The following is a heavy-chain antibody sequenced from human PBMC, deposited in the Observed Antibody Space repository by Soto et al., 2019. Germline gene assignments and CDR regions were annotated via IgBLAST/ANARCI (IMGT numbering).Heavy chain of an antibody. V-gene: IGHV4-59*01. CDR1: GGSISSYY. D-gene: IGHD4-17*01. J-gene: IGHJ4*02. CDR3: ARVRRVPSSWYGDYFAFDY. Sequence: SETLSLTCTVSGGSISSYYWSWIRQPPGKGLEWIGYIYYSGSTNYNPSLKSRVTISVDTSKNQFSLKLSSVTAADTAVYYCARVRRVPSSWYGDYFAFDYWGQGTLVTVSS. CDR2: IYYSGST.